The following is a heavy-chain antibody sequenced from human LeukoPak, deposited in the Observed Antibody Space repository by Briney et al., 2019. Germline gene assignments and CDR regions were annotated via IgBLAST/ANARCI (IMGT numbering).Heavy chain of an antibody. J-gene: IGHJ4*02. Sequence: PSETLSLTCSVSGGSIRSTTYHWGWIRQPPGKGLEWIGSIYYSGNTYYSPSLMSRVTISVDTSKNQFSLNLSSVTAADTAVYYCARAPHFFDTSGSRYYFDYWGQGALVTVSS. CDR2: IYYSGNT. CDR3: ARAPHFFDTSGSRYYFDY. CDR1: GGSIRSTTYH. V-gene: IGHV4-39*07. D-gene: IGHD3-22*01.